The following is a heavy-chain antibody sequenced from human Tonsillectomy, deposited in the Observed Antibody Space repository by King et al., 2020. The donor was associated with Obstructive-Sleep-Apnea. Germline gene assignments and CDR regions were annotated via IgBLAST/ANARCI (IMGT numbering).Heavy chain of an antibody. J-gene: IGHJ4*02. Sequence: VQLVESGGGLVKPGGSLRLSCAASGFTFSSYSMNWVRQAPGKGLEWVSSISSSSSYIYYADSVKGRFTISRDNAKNSLYLQMNSLKAEDTAVYYCARDYYDSSGSPDYWGQGTLVTVSS. D-gene: IGHD3-22*01. CDR3: ARDYYDSSGSPDY. CDR1: GFTFSSYS. V-gene: IGHV3-21*01. CDR2: ISSSSSYI.